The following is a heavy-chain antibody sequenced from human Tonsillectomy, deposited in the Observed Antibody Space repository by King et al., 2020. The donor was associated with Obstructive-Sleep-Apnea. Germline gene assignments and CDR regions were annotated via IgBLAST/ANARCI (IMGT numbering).Heavy chain of an antibody. J-gene: IGHJ4*02. CDR2: IKSKTNGGTT. CDR1: GVTFSKAW. V-gene: IGHV3-15*01. Sequence: GGGGGERGGGLRVSGAASGVTFSKAWMSGVRQAPGKGLEWVGRIKSKTNGGTTDYAAPVKGRFSISRDDSKNTLYLQMNSLKSEDTAIYYCSAEDDWGQGALGTVSS. CDR3: SAEDD.